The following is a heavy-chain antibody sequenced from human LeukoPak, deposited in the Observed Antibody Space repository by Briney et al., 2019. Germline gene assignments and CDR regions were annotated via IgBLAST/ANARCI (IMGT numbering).Heavy chain of an antibody. J-gene: IGHJ6*03. CDR2: IRYDGSNK. CDR1: GFTFSSYG. V-gene: IGHV3-30*02. Sequence: PGGSLRLSCAASGFTFSSYGMHWVRQAPGKGLEWVAFIRYDGSNKYYADSVKGRFTISRDNSKNTLYLQMNSLRAEDTAAYYCADTFWSGYYNYYMDVWGKGTTVTVSS. D-gene: IGHD3-3*01. CDR3: ADTFWSGYYNYYMDV.